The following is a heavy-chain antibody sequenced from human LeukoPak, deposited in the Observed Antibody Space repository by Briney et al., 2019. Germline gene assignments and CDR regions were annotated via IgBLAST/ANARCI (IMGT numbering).Heavy chain of an antibody. V-gene: IGHV1-18*01. J-gene: IGHJ4*02. CDR1: GYTFTHYG. D-gene: IGHD2-15*01. CDR3: AREVAATLIDY. Sequence: GASVIVSCKASGYTFTHYGITWVRQAPGHGLEWMGWISAYNGNTNYAQKLQGRVTMITDTSTSTAHMELRSLKSDDTAVYYCAREVAATLIDYWGQGTLVTVSS. CDR2: ISAYNGNT.